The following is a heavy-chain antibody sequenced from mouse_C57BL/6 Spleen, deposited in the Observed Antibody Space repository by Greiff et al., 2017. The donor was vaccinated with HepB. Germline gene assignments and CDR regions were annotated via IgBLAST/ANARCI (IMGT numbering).Heavy chain of an antibody. D-gene: IGHD4-1*01. J-gene: IGHJ4*01. CDR3: ARDRLGAMDY. V-gene: IGHV1-82*01. Sequence: LQQSGPELVKPGASVKISCKASGYAFSSSWMNWVKQRPGKGLEWIGRIYPGDGDTNYNGKFKGKATLTADKSSSTAYMQLSSLTSEDSAVYFCARDRLGAMDYWGQGTSVTVSS. CDR2: IYPGDGDT. CDR1: GYAFSSSW.